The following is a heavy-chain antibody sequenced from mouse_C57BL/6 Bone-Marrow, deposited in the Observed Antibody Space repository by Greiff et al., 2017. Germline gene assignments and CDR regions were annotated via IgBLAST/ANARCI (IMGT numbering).Heavy chain of an antibody. CDR3: ARGYYYNWYFDV. J-gene: IGHJ1*03. D-gene: IGHD2-12*01. CDR2: IYPRSGNT. V-gene: IGHV1-81*01. Sequence: QVQLQQSGAELARPGASVKLSCKASGYTFTSYGISWVKQRTGQGLEWIGEIYPRSGNTYYNEKLKGKATLTADKSSSTAYMELRSLTSEDSAVYFCARGYYYNWYFDVWGTGTTVTVSS. CDR1: GYTFTSYG.